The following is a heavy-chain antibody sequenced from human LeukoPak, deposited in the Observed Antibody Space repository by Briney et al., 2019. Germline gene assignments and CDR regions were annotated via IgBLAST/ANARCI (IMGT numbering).Heavy chain of an antibody. CDR1: GHTFTGYY. Sequence: SVKVSCKPSGHTFTGYYIHWVRQAPGQGLEWMGGIIPIFGTANYAQKFQGRVTITADESTSTAYMELSSLRSEDTAVYYCARYQKYYDSSGSTSYYFDYWGQGTLVTVSS. CDR3: ARYQKYYDSSGSTSYYFDY. J-gene: IGHJ4*02. D-gene: IGHD3-22*01. V-gene: IGHV1-69*13. CDR2: IIPIFGTA.